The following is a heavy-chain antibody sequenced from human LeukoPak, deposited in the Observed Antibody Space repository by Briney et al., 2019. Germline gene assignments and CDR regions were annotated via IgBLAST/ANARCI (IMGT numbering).Heavy chain of an antibody. D-gene: IGHD6-13*01. CDR1: GYTFTSYA. CDR3: ARAAPAAGYFDY. V-gene: IGHV1-3*01. Sequence: EASVKVSCKASGYTFTSYAMHWVRQAPGQRLEWMGWINAGNGNTKYSQKFQGRVTITRDTSASTAYMELGSLRSEDTAVYYCARAAPAAGYFDYWGQGTLVTVSS. CDR2: INAGNGNT. J-gene: IGHJ4*02.